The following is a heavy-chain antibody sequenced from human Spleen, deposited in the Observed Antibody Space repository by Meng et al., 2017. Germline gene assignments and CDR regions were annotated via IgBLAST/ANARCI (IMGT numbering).Heavy chain of an antibody. J-gene: IGHJ4*02. V-gene: IGHV3-21*04. Sequence: GGSLRLSCVASGFSVTYYNLNWVRQAPGKGLEWVSSITSTSSDRDYADSVKGRFTISRDNAQNSLYLQMNSLRAEDTALYYCAKVRGYYDSSGYYYRGMYYFDYWGQGTLVTVSS. CDR2: ITSTSSDR. D-gene: IGHD3-22*01. CDR1: GFSVTYYN. CDR3: AKVRGYYDSSGYYYRGMYYFDY.